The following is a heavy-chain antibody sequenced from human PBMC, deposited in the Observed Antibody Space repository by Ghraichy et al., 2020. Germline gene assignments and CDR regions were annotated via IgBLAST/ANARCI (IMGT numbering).Heavy chain of an antibody. Sequence: SETLSLTCSVSGDSSGVAYWSWIRRPPGKGLEWIGYKYTAGTTNYSPFFGSRVTISVDTSTTQFSLKMTSVTAADTAVYYCAATLNPLYAHQIDFWGLGTLVTVAS. D-gene: IGHD3-16*01. J-gene: IGHJ4*02. CDR1: GDSSGVAY. CDR2: KYTAGTT. CDR3: AATLNPLYAHQIDF. V-gene: IGHV4-4*09.